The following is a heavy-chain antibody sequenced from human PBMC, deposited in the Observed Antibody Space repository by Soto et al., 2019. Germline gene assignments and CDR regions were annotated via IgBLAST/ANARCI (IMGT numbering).Heavy chain of an antibody. Sequence: QVQLVQSGAEVKKPGSSVKVSCKASGGSFRSYAVNWVRQAPGQGLECLGGIIPIFGTPNYAQKFHGRVSIPPDEATSTVSMDLISLPSEDTAVYYCAYSANHRYFFDSWGQGTLVTVSS. CDR2: IIPIFGTP. CDR1: GGSFRSYA. D-gene: IGHD5-18*01. CDR3: AYSANHRYFFDS. V-gene: IGHV1-69*05. J-gene: IGHJ5*01.